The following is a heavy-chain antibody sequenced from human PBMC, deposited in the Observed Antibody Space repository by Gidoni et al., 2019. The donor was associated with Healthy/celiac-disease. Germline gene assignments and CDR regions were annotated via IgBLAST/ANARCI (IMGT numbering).Heavy chain of an antibody. D-gene: IGHD3-22*01. CDR2: ISYDGSNK. Sequence: QVQLVESGGGVVQPGGSLRLSCAASGLAFSGYAMHWVRQAPGKGLGWVAVISYDGSNKYYADSVKGRFTISRDNSKNTLYLQMNSLRAEDTAVYYCARDYYDSSGYYYLLYWGQGTLVTVSS. CDR3: ARDYYDSSGYYYLLY. CDR1: GLAFSGYA. J-gene: IGHJ4*02. V-gene: IGHV3-30-3*01.